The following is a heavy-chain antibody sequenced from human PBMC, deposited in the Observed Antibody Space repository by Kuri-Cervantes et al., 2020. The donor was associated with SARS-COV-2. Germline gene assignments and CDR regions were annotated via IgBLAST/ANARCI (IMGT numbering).Heavy chain of an antibody. CDR3: AGAGVGSWFDP. Sequence: SETLSLTCTVSGGSISSYYWSWIRQPPGKGLGWVGYIYYSGSTNYNPSLKSRVTISVDTSKNQFSLKLSSVTAADTAVYYCAGAGVGSWFDPWGQGTLVTVSS. V-gene: IGHV4-59*08. J-gene: IGHJ5*02. CDR1: GGSISSYY. CDR2: IYYSGST.